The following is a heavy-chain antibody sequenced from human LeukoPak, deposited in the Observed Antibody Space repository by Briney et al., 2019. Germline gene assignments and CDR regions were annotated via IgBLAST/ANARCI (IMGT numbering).Heavy chain of an antibody. J-gene: IGHJ4*02. CDR1: GLTFSNAW. CDR3: TTGYYDILTGYFSFDY. D-gene: IGHD3-9*01. V-gene: IGHV3-15*01. Sequence: PGGSLRLSCAASGLTFSNAWMSWVRQAPGKGLEWVGRIKTKTDGGTTGYAAPVKGRFTISRDDSKNTLYLQMNSLKTEDTAVYFCTTGYYDILTGYFSFDYWGQGTLVTVSS. CDR2: IKTKTDGGTT.